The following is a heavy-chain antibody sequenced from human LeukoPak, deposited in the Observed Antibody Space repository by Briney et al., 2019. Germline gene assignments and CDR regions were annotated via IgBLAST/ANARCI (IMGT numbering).Heavy chain of an antibody. CDR3: ARVRAVAGTRGENYFDY. D-gene: IGHD6-19*01. J-gene: IGHJ4*02. Sequence: SETLSLTCTVSGGSISSSSYYWGWIRQPPGKGLEWIGSIYYSGSTYYNPSLKSRVTISVDTSKNQFSLKLSSVTAADTAVYYCARVRAVAGTRGENYFDYWGQGTLVTVSS. CDR2: IYYSGST. V-gene: IGHV4-39*07. CDR1: GGSISSSSYY.